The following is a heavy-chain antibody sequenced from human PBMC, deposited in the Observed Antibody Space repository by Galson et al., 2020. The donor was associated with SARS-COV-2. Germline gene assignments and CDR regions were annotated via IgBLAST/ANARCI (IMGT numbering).Heavy chain of an antibody. CDR1: GFTFSNHA. D-gene: IGHD6-19*01. CDR2: IFYDGSDK. Sequence: GESLKISCAASGFTFSNHAIHWVRQAPGKGLEWVAQIFYDGSDKYYGDSVKGRFTISRDSSKNMVYLQMNNLKVDDTAVCYCARDGQLSSGWAFDYWGQGTLVTVSS. J-gene: IGHJ4*02. CDR3: ARDGQLSSGWAFDY. V-gene: IGHV3-33*01.